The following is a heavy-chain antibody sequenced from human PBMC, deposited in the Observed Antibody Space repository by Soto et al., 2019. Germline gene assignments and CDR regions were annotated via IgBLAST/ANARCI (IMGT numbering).Heavy chain of an antibody. CDR3: ASGGNWFDP. CDR1: GGSISNYY. CDR2: MYYNGNI. V-gene: IGHV4-59*01. D-gene: IGHD3-16*01. Sequence: SETLSLTCNVSGGSISNYYWTWVRQSPEKGLEWIGYMYYNGNINYNPSLKSRVTVSIDTSKNQFSLTLKSVTAADTAVYYCASGGNWFDPWGQGVLVTVSS. J-gene: IGHJ5*02.